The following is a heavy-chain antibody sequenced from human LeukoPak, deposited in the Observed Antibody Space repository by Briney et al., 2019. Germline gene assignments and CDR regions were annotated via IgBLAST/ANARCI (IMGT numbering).Heavy chain of an antibody. CDR1: GYTFTSYY. J-gene: IGHJ4*02. Sequence: ASVKVSCKASGYTFTSYYMHWVRQAPGQGLEWMGIINPSGGSTSYAQKFQGRVTMTRDTSASTAYMELSSLRSEDTAVFYCAREDSGSYHYGGQGTLVTVSS. CDR3: AREDSGSYHY. CDR2: INPSGGST. V-gene: IGHV1-46*01. D-gene: IGHD1-26*01.